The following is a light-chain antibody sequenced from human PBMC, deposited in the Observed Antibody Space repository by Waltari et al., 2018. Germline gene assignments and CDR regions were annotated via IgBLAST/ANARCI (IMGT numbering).Light chain of an antibody. Sequence: QSVLTQPPSASGTPGQRVTISCSGSSPNIGSYIVTWYQQLPGTAPKLLIYINNRRPSGVPDRFSGSKSGTSASLAISGLQSEDEADYYCAGWDDRLNGVVFGGGTKLTVL. CDR2: INN. CDR1: SPNIGSYI. V-gene: IGLV1-44*01. CDR3: AGWDDRLNGVV. J-gene: IGLJ3*02.